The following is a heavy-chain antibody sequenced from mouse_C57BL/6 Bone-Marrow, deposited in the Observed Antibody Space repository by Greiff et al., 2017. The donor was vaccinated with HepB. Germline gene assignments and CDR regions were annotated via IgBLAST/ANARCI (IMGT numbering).Heavy chain of an antibody. CDR3: AREDDYDGGFDY. J-gene: IGHJ2*01. V-gene: IGHV1-9*01. CDR2: NLPGSGST. CDR1: GYTFTGYW. D-gene: IGHD2-4*01. Sequence: QVQLQQSGAELMKPGASVKLSCKATGYTFTGYWIEWVKQRLGHGLECIGENLPGSGSTNYNEKFKGKATFTADTSSSTAYMKLSSLTTEDSAIYYWAREDDYDGGFDYWGQGTTLTVSS.